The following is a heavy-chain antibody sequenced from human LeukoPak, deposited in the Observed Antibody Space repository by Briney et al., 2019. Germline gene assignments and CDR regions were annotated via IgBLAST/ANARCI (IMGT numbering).Heavy chain of an antibody. V-gene: IGHV4-59*08. J-gene: IGHJ3*02. CDR3: ARLARWYYYDSSGHNAFDI. CDR2: IYYSGST. D-gene: IGHD3-22*01. CDR1: GGSISSYY. Sequence: SETLSLTCTASGGSISSYYWSWIRQPPGKGLEWIGYIYYSGSTNYNPSLKSRVTISVDTSKNQFSLKLSSVTAADTAVYYCARLARWYYYDSSGHNAFDIWGQGTMVTVSS.